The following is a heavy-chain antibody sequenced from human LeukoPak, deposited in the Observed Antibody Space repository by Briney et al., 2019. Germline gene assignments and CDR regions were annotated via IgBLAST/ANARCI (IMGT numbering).Heavy chain of an antibody. CDR3: AKGRLTGDE. D-gene: IGHD7-27*01. J-gene: IGHJ4*02. CDR2: ISTSGHST. CDR1: GFTFSSYD. V-gene: IGHV3-23*01. Sequence: GGPLRLSCTASGFTFSSYDMSWVRQAPGKGLEWVSAISTSGHSTYYADSVKGRFTISRDNSKNTLYLQMNSLRVEDTAVYYCAKGRLTGDEWGQGTLVTVSS.